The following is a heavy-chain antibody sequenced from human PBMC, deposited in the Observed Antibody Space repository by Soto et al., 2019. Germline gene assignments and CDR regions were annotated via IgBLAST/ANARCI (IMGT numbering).Heavy chain of an antibody. Sequence: QVQLQESGPGLVKPSETLSLTCTVSGGSVSSGSYYWSWIRQPPGKGLEWIGYIYYSGSTNYNPSLKSRVTISVDTAKNQFSLKLSSVTAADTAVYYWAGGMKSTLGYWGQGTLVTVSS. CDR1: GGSVSSGSYY. D-gene: IGHD2-2*01. CDR2: IYYSGST. J-gene: IGHJ4*02. CDR3: AGGMKSTLGY. V-gene: IGHV4-61*01.